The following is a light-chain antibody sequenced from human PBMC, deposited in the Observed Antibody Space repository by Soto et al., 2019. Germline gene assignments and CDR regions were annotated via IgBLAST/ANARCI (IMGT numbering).Light chain of an antibody. V-gene: IGLV1-44*01. Sequence: QAVVTQPPSASGTPGQNVTISCSGSNSNIGSNTVNWYQQLPGTAPKLLIYSNNQRPSGVPDRFSGSKSGTSASLAISGLQSEDEADYYCAAWDDSLNGYVFGTGTKLTVL. CDR1: NSNIGSNT. CDR2: SNN. J-gene: IGLJ1*01. CDR3: AAWDDSLNGYV.